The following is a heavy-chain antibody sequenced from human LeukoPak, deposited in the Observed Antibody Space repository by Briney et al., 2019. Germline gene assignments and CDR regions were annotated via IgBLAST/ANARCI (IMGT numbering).Heavy chain of an antibody. D-gene: IGHD4/OR15-4a*01. V-gene: IGHV3-9*03. CDR1: GFTFDDYA. J-gene: IGHJ4*02. CDR2: ISWNSGSI. Sequence: GGSLRLSCAASGFTFDDYAMHWVRQGPGKGLEWVSGISWNSGSIGYADSVKGRFTISRDNAKNSLYLQMNSLRVEDMALYYCAKGRYGGNFDYFDYWGQGTLVTVSS. CDR3: AKGRYGGNFDYFDY.